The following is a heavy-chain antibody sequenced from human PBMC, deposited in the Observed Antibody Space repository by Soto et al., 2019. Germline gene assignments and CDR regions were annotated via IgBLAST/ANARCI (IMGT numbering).Heavy chain of an antibody. CDR2: VNPGGCST. CDR3: AKDLRAGSGYDFDY. Sequence: EVQLLQSGGGLVQPGGSLRLSCAASGFTFTSYSMTWVRQTPGKGLEWVAAVNPGGCSTYYADSVKGRFTISRDNSNKTLYLQINSLRAEDTAVYYCAKDLRAGSGYDFDYRDQGTLVTVSS. J-gene: IGHJ4*02. V-gene: IGHV3-23*01. CDR1: GFTFTSYS. D-gene: IGHD5-12*01.